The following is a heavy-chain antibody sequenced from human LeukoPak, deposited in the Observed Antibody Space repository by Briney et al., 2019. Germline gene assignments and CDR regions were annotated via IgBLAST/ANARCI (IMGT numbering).Heavy chain of an antibody. V-gene: IGHV4-59*01. CDR2: IYYSGST. CDR3: AGVSGIHIGVKGRGFGI. D-gene: IGHD2-21*01. Sequence: TPSETLSLTCTVSGGSISSYYWGWIRQPPGKGLEWIGYIYYSGSTNYNPSLKRRVTISVDAYKNQFSLKLSSVTAADTAGYYCAGVSGIHIGVKGRGFGIWGQGTMVTVSS. J-gene: IGHJ3*02. CDR1: GGSISSYY.